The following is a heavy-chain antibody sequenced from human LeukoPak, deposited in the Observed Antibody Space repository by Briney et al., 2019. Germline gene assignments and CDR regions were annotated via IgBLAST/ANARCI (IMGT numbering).Heavy chain of an antibody. CDR3: ARDPAGASSSWYYFDN. CDR2: ITSSSNYI. D-gene: IGHD6-13*01. J-gene: IGHJ4*02. CDR1: GFTLSGYS. Sequence: GGSLRLSCAASGFTLSGYSMTSVRQAPGKGLEFVSFITSSSNYIYYADSVKGRFTISRDTAKNSLYLQMSSLRTEDTAMYYCARDPAGASSSWYYFDNWGQGTLVTVSS. V-gene: IGHV3-21*04.